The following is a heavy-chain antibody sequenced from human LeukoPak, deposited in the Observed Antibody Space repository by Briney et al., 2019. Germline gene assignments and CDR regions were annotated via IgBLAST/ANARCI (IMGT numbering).Heavy chain of an antibody. CDR1: GFTFSSYA. V-gene: IGHV3-23*01. CDR3: AKEQNLYSGSYSSAFDI. CDR2: ISGSGGST. D-gene: IGHD1-26*01. Sequence: PGGSLRLSCAASGFTFSSYAMSWVRQAPGKGLEWVSAISGSGGSTYYADSVKGRFTISRDNSKNTLYLQMNSLRAEDTAVYYCAKEQNLYSGSYSSAFDIWGQGTMVTVSS. J-gene: IGHJ3*02.